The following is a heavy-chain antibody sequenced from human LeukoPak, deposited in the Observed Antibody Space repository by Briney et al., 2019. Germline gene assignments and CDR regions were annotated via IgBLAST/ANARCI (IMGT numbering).Heavy chain of an antibody. V-gene: IGHV4-39*01. J-gene: IGHJ5*02. CDR2: IRYSGST. Sequence: SETLSLACNVSGGSISGNTYFWGWMRRPPGKGLEWIGSIRYSGSTYYNPSLKSRVTISVDTSKNQFSLNLSSLTAADTAVYYCATSDTVSTYNWFDPWGQGTLFTVS. D-gene: IGHD5/OR15-5a*01. CDR3: ATSDTVSTYNWFDP. CDR1: GGSISGNTYF.